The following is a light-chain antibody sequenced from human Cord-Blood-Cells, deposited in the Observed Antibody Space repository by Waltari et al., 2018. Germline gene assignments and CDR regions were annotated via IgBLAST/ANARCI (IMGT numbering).Light chain of an antibody. CDR3: MQALQTPHS. CDR1: QSLLHSIGYNY. Sequence: DLVMTQSPLSLPVTHGQPPSISCRSSQSLLHSIGYNYLDWYLQKPGQSPQLLIYLGSNRVSGVPDRFSCSGTGTDFTLKSSWVEAEDVGVYYCMQALQTPHSSGQAAKLEIK. J-gene: IGKJ2*03. V-gene: IGKV2-28*01. CDR2: LGS.